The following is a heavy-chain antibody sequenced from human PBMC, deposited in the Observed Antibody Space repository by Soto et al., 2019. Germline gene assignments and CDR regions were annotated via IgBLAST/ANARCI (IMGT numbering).Heavy chain of an antibody. CDR3: ARDLWGYCGTDCYPLDV. CDR1: GGSFSGYS. D-gene: IGHD2-21*02. J-gene: IGHJ6*02. CDR2: INHSGST. Sequence: SETLSLTCAVYGGSFSGYSWTWIRQPPGTGLEWIGEINHSGSTNYNPSLKSRVTISVDTSKNQFSLKLTSVTAADTAVYYCARDLWGYCGTDCYPLDVWGQGTTVTVSS. V-gene: IGHV4-34*01.